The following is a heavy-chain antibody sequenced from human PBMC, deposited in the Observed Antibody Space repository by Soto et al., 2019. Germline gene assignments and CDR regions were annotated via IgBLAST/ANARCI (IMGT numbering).Heavy chain of an antibody. CDR2: IYYSGST. J-gene: IGHJ4*02. CDR3: ARIKSGHCSSTSCYHLDY. D-gene: IGHD2-2*01. Sequence: SETLSLTCTVSGGSISSYYWSWIRQPPGKGLEWIGYIYYSGSTNYNPSLKSRVTISVDTSKNQFSLKLSSVTAADTAVYYCARIKSGHCSSTSCYHLDYWGQGTLVTVSS. V-gene: IGHV4-59*01. CDR1: GGSISSYY.